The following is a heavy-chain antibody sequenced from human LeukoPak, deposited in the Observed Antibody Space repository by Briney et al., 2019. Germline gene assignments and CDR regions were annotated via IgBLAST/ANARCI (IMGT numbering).Heavy chain of an antibody. V-gene: IGHV7-4-1*02. CDR1: GNTFTTNA. D-gene: IGHD5-24*01. J-gene: IGHJ6*03. CDR3: ASTRGYYYMDV. Sequence: GASVKVSCKASGNTFTTNAINWVRQAPGQGLEWMGWIKTNTGNPTYAPAFTGQLVFSLDTSVSTAYLEISSLTAEDTGVYYCASTRGYYYMDVWGKGTTVTVSS. CDR2: IKTNTGNP.